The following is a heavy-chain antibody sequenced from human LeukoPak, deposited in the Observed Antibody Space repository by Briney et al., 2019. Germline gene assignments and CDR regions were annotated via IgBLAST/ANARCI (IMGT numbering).Heavy chain of an antibody. D-gene: IGHD6-13*01. J-gene: IGHJ3*02. V-gene: IGHV4-61*08. CDR1: GGSISSGDYY. CDR2: LSYTGNT. CDR3: ARDLAYGSSLRGAFDI. Sequence: SETLSLTCTVSGGSISSGDYYWSWIRQPPGKGLEYIGFLSYTGNTNYNPSLKSRVTISVDTSKNQFSLKLSSVTAADTAVYYCARDLAYGSSLRGAFDIWGQGTMVIVSS.